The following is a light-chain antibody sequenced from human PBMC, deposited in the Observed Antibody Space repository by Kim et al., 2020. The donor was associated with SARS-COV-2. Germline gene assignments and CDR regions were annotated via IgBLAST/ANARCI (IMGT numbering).Light chain of an antibody. CDR3: QVWDSSSDHVV. V-gene: IGLV3-21*04. CDR1: NIGSKS. Sequence: APGKTARITCGGKNIGSKSVNWYQKKRGKGTVLVIYYDSDRPSRIPERLSGSNSGNTASLTISRVEAGDEADYYCQVWDSSSDHVVFGGGTQLSV. J-gene: IGLJ2*01. CDR2: YDS.